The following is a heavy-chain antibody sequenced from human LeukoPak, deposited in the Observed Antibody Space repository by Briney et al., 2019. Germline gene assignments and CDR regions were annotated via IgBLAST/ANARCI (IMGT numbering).Heavy chain of an antibody. CDR3: AREAVLRFLEYAFDI. D-gene: IGHD3-3*01. Sequence: ASVKVSCKASGYTFTGYYMHWVRQAPGQGLEWMGWINPNSGGTNYAQKFQGRVTMTRDTSISTAYMGLSRLRSDDTAVYYCAREAVLRFLEYAFDIWGQGTMVTVSS. CDR2: INPNSGGT. V-gene: IGHV1-2*02. CDR1: GYTFTGYY. J-gene: IGHJ3*02.